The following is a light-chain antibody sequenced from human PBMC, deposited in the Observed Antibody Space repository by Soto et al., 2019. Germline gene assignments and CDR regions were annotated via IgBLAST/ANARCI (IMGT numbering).Light chain of an antibody. CDR3: QHYKNYPWT. V-gene: IGKV1-8*01. J-gene: IGKJ1*01. CDR2: GAS. CDR1: QDVGRY. Sequence: PSSLSASAGDRVAIACRASQDVGRYLAWYQQKPGQAPKLLIYGASTLQSGVPSRFSGGGSGTDFTLTISCLQSEDFTTYYCQHYKNYPWTFGQGTKVDIK.